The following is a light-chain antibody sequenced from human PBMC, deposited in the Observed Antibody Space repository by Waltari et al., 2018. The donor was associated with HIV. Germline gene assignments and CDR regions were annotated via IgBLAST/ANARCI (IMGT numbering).Light chain of an antibody. V-gene: IGLV1-40*01. CDR2: ANT. CDR3: QSYDFTLRGSL. CDR1: SSNSGEDYA. J-gene: IGLJ2*01. Sequence: QSVLTQPPSVSGAPGQRVIISCTGSSSNSGEDYAVHWYRHLPGTAPPVVIYANTIRPSWVPERFSASRSGASATLAITGLQAEDEAHYYCQSYDFTLRGSLFGGGTKVTVL.